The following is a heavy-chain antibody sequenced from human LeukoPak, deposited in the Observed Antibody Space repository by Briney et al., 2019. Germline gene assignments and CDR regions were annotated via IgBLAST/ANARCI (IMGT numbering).Heavy chain of an antibody. Sequence: SETLSLTXTVSGGSISSYYWSWIRQTPGKGLEWIGYIYYSGSTNYNPSLKSRVTISVDTSKNQFSLKLSSVTAADTAVYYCARVGLYGGKLDYWGQGTLVTVSS. CDR2: IYYSGST. D-gene: IGHD4-23*01. CDR3: ARVGLYGGKLDY. CDR1: GGSISSYY. V-gene: IGHV4-59*01. J-gene: IGHJ4*02.